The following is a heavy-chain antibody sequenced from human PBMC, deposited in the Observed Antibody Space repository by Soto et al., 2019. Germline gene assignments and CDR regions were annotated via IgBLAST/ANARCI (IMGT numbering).Heavy chain of an antibody. Sequence: QVQLQDSGPGLVKPSHTLSLTCTVSGGSFSSVAYYWSWIRQPPGKGLEWIGYIHYSGRTYYNPSPNSRLTISVNTTKNQYSLTLTAVTAADTVGYDCASDNYDSSRCPAFDYWGQGTLVAVSS. V-gene: IGHV4-30-4*01. J-gene: IGHJ4*02. CDR3: ASDNYDSSRCPAFDY. D-gene: IGHD3-22*01. CDR1: GGSFSSVAYY. CDR2: IHYSGRT.